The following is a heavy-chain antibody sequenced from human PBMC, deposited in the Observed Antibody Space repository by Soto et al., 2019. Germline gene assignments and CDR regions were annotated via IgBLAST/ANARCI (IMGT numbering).Heavy chain of an antibody. CDR3: ARAYLRWDNWLDP. J-gene: IGHJ5*02. CDR2: ISYDGSNK. V-gene: IGHV3-30*03. D-gene: IGHD4-17*01. CDR1: GFTFSSYC. Sequence: GRSMRLSCAASGFTFSSYCMHWDRQAPGKGLEWVAVISYDGSNKYYADSVKGRFTISRDNSKNTLYLQTNSLRAEDTAVYYCARAYLRWDNWLDPWGQGTLVTVSS.